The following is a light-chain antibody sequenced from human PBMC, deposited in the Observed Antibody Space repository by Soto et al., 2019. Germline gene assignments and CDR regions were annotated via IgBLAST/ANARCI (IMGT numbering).Light chain of an antibody. CDR3: QQRSSWPIT. CDR1: QIVNTF. J-gene: IGKJ4*01. Sequence: EIMLTHSPVTLSFSPRVIVTLSCRASQIVNTFLTWYQQKPGQAPRLLIYDTSNRPTGIPPRFNGSGSERDFTLTISRLEPEDSAVYYCQQRSSWPITFGGGTQVDI. V-gene: IGKV3-11*02. CDR2: DTS.